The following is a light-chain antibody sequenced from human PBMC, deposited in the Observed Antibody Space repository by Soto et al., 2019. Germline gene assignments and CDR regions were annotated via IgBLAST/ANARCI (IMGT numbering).Light chain of an antibody. J-gene: IGKJ4*01. CDR3: QQYASSPPT. V-gene: IGKV3-20*01. CDR1: QSISSLY. CDR2: SAS. Sequence: EIVLTQSPGTLSLSPGERATLSCGTSQSISSLYLAWYQQKPGQAPSLLMYSASSRATGIPDRFSGSGSGTDFTLTISRLEPEDFAVYYCQQYASSPPTFGGGTKVEIK.